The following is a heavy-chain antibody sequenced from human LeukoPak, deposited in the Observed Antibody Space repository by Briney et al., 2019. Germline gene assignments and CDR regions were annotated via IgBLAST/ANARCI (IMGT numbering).Heavy chain of an antibody. Sequence: GGSLRLSCAASGFTFSSYAMSWVRQAPGKGLECISGFSGSGGSTYYADSVKGRFTISRDNAKNSLYLQMNSLRAEDTAVYYCARDSLRYSSSSSYMDVWGKGTTVTVSS. J-gene: IGHJ6*03. CDR2: FSGSGGST. CDR3: ARDSLRYSSSSSYMDV. V-gene: IGHV3-23*01. CDR1: GFTFSSYA. D-gene: IGHD6-6*01.